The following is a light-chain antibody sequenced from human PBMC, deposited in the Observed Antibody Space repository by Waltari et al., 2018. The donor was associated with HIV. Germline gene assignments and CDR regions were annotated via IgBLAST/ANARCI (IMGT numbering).Light chain of an antibody. CDR1: RRAVGGYNY. CDR3: CSYGGSYTWV. Sequence: QYDLTQPRSVSGSPGQSVTISCTGTRRAVGGYNYVSWYQQHPGKAPKLMIYDVSKRPSGVPARFSASKSGNTASLTISGLQAEDEADYYCCSYGGSYTWVFGGGTKLTVL. CDR2: DVS. J-gene: IGLJ3*02. V-gene: IGLV2-11*01.